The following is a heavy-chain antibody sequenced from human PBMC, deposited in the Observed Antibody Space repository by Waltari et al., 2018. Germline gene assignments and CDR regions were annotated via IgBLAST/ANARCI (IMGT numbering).Heavy chain of an antibody. D-gene: IGHD6-19*01. V-gene: IGHV4-59*01. J-gene: IGHJ6*02. CDR3: ARNSGWYVSGMDV. Sequence: QVQLQESGPGLVKPSETLSLTCTVSGGSISSYYWSWIRQPPGKGLEWIGYIYYRGSTNYNPSLKSRVTISVDTSKNQFSLKLSSVTAADTAVYYCARNSGWYVSGMDVWGQGTTVTVSS. CDR2: IYYRGST. CDR1: GGSISSYY.